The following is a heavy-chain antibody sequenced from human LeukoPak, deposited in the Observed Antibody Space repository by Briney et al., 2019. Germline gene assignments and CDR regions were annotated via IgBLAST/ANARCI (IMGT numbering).Heavy chain of an antibody. V-gene: IGHV3-13*01. CDR1: GFTLGSHD. Sequence: GGSLRLSCTASGFTLGSHDMHWVRQIPGQGLEWVAAVSSGFHAFFTDSVQGRFTVSREDARNSLYLQMNSLRAGDTAVYYCVREARGYHYTYFDYWGQGTLVTVSS. J-gene: IGHJ4*02. CDR3: VREARGYHYTYFDY. D-gene: IGHD5-18*01. CDR2: VSSGFHA.